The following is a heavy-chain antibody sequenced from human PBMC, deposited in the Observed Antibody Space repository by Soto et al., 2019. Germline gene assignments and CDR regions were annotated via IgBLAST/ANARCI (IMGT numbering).Heavy chain of an antibody. D-gene: IGHD3-10*01. V-gene: IGHV1-3*01. CDR2: INAGNGRE. Sequence: QVQLEQSGAEVKKPGASVKVSCTTSGYTFTSYTLHWVRQAPGQGLEWMGWINAGNGREKYSQRFQDRVSLSTDKSATTAYMELRSLRSEDTAVYYCARGGGWVGEASFDSWGQGTQVTVSS. CDR3: ARGGGWVGEASFDS. CDR1: GYTFTSYT. J-gene: IGHJ4*02.